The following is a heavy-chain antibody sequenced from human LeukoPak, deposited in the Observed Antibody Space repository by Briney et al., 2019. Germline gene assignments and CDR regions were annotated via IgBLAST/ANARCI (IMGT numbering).Heavy chain of an antibody. CDR1: GGSISSGDYY. Sequence: SETLSLTCTVSGGSISSGDYYWSWIRQPPGKGLEWIGYIYYSGSTYYNPSLKSRVTISVDTSKNQFSLKPSSVTAADTAVYYCARGRTTRASGFDPWGQGTLVTVSS. CDR3: ARGRTTRASGFDP. CDR2: IYYSGST. J-gene: IGHJ5*02. D-gene: IGHD1-7*01. V-gene: IGHV4-30-4*08.